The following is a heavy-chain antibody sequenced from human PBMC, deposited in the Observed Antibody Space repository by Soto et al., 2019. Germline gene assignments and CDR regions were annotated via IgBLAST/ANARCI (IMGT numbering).Heavy chain of an antibody. Sequence: GGSLGLSCAASGFTVSSYAMSWVRQAPGKGLEWVSAISGSGGSTYYADSVKGRFTISRDNSRNTLYLQMNSLRAEDTAVYYCAKDTEAAAAIPFDYWGQGTLVTVSS. J-gene: IGHJ4*02. CDR1: GFTVSSYA. CDR2: ISGSGGST. D-gene: IGHD2-2*02. CDR3: AKDTEAAAAIPFDY. V-gene: IGHV3-23*01.